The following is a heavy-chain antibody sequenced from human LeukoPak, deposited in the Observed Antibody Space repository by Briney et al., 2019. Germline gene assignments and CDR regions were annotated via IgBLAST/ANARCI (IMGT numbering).Heavy chain of an antibody. CDR1: GFTFSSSA. CDR3: AKGGPYGSGSYYIGVYYFDY. J-gene: IGHJ4*02. CDR2: ISGSGDRT. D-gene: IGHD3-10*01. V-gene: IGHV3-23*01. Sequence: GGSLRLSCAASGFTFSSSAMSWVRQAPGKGLEWVSTISGSGDRTYYADSVKGRFTISRDNSKNTLYLQMNSLRAEDTAVYYCAKGGPYGSGSYYIGVYYFDYWGQGTLVTVSS.